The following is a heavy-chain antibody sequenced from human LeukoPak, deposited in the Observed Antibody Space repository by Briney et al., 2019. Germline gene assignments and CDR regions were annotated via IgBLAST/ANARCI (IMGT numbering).Heavy chain of an antibody. J-gene: IGHJ6*02. V-gene: IGHV1-69*13. D-gene: IGHD1-26*01. CDR1: GGTFSSYA. CDR3: ASRYSGSRAYYYGMDV. CDR2: IIPILGTA. Sequence: ASVKVSCKASGGTFSSYAISWVRQAPGQGLEWMGGIIPILGTANYAQKFQGRVTIPADESTSTAYMELSSLRSEDTAVYYCASRYSGSRAYYYGMDVWGQGTTVTVSS.